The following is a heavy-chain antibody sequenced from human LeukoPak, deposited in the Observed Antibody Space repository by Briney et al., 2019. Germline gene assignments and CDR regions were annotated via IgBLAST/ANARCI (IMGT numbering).Heavy chain of an antibody. D-gene: IGHD3-9*01. CDR1: GFTFNSYA. CDR3: ARGNFDWLSHFDY. J-gene: IGHJ4*02. Sequence: PGGSLRLSCKASGFTFNSYAMYWVRQASGKGLEWVCGINWNGGSTGYADSVKGRFTISSDNAKNSLYLEMNSLRAEDTALYFCARGNFDWLSHFDYWGQGTLVTVSS. CDR2: INWNGGST. V-gene: IGHV3-20*04.